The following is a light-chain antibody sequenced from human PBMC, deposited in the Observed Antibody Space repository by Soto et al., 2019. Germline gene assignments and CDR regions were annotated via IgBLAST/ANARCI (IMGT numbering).Light chain of an antibody. Sequence: EIVLTQSPGTLSLSPGERATLSCRASQSVSSSYLAWYQQKPGQAHRLLIYGASSRATGIPDKFSGSGSGTVFTLTVSRLEPEDFAVFYCQQYGSSPPTFGQGTNLEIK. J-gene: IGKJ2*01. CDR3: QQYGSSPPT. V-gene: IGKV3-20*01. CDR1: QSVSSSY. CDR2: GAS.